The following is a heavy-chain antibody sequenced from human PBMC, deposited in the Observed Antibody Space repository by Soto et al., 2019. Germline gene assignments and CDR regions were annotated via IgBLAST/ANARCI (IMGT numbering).Heavy chain of an antibody. V-gene: IGHV3-74*01. CDR2: INSDGSST. D-gene: IGHD3-3*01. CDR1: GFTFSSYW. CDR3: ARATGVRFLEWLTYPTCYYFDY. Sequence: EVQLVESGGGLVQPGGSLRLSCAASGFTFSSYWMHWVRQAPGKGLVWVSRINSDGSSTSYADSVKGRFTISRDNAKNTLYLQMNSLRAEDTAVYYCARATGVRFLEWLTYPTCYYFDYWGQGTLVTVSS. J-gene: IGHJ4*02.